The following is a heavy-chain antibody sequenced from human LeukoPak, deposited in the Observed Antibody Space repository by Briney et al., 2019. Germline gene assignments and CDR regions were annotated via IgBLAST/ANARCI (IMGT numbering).Heavy chain of an antibody. CDR3: ARIARDYYDSSGPGPYYYYYMDV. V-gene: IGHV2-70*11. D-gene: IGHD3-22*01. J-gene: IGHJ6*03. CDR2: IDCHDDK. Sequence: SGPTLVNPPQTLTLTCTFSGFSRRTSGMCVSWIRQPPGKALEWLSRIDCHDDKYFTTSLKTRLTISKDTSKNQVVLTMTKMDPVDTATYYCARIARDYYDSSGPGPYYYYYMDVWGKGTTVTVSS. CDR1: GFSRRTSGMC.